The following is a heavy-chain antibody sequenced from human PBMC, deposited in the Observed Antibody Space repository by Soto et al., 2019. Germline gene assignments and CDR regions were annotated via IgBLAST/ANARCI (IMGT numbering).Heavy chain of an antibody. Sequence: VQLQQWGAGLLKPSETLSLTCAVYGGSFSGYYWSWIRQPPGKGLEWIGEITHSGSTNYNPSLKSRVTISVDTSKNQCSLKLSSVTAADTAVYYCASQMGNCSGGSCYWNWFDPWGQGTLVTVSS. CDR3: ASQMGNCSGGSCYWNWFDP. CDR1: GGSFSGYY. CDR2: ITHSGST. D-gene: IGHD2-15*01. V-gene: IGHV4-34*01. J-gene: IGHJ5*02.